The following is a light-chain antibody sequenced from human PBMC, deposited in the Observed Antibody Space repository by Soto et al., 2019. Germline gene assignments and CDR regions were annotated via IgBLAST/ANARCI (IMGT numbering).Light chain of an antibody. CDR1: QSLLYSNGYNY. CDR2: LGS. CDR3: MQVLQTPCT. V-gene: IGKV2-28*01. Sequence: DIVMTQSPLSLPVTPGEPASISCRSSQSLLYSNGYNYLDWYMQKPGQSPHLLIYLGSNRASGVPARFSGSGSGTDFTLKISRVEAEDVGVYYCMQVLQTPCTFGQGTKLEIK. J-gene: IGKJ2*02.